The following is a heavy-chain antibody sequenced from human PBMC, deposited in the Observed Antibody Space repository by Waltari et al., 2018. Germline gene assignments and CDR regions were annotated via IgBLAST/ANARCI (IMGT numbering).Heavy chain of an antibody. J-gene: IGHJ6*02. V-gene: IGHV5-51*03. CDR2: IYPGDSDT. CDR3: ARATDYRDYYYGMDV. Sequence: EVQLVQSGAEVKKPGESLKISCKGSGYSFTSYWIGWVRQMPGKGLEWMGIIYPGDSDTRYSPSFQGQVTISADKSISTAYLQWSSLKASDTAMYYCARATDYRDYYYGMDVWGQGTTVTVSS. CDR1: GYSFTSYW. D-gene: IGHD4-4*01.